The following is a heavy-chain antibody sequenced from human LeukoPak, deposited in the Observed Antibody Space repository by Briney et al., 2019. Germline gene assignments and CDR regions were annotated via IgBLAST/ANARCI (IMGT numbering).Heavy chain of an antibody. CDR3: ASGRQLGY. V-gene: IGHV3-7*01. CDR2: IKQDGSEK. Sequence: GGSLRLSCAASGFTFSNYWMSWVRQAPGKGLEWVANIKQDGSEKYYVDSVKGRFTISRDNDKNSLYLQMNSLRAEDAAVYYCASGRQLGYWGQGTLVTVSS. D-gene: IGHD6-13*01. J-gene: IGHJ4*02. CDR1: GFTFSNYW.